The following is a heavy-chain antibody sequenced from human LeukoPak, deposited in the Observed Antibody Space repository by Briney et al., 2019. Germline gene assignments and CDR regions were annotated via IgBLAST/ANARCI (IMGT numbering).Heavy chain of an antibody. CDR1: GCSFTSYW. CDR2: IYPGDSDT. D-gene: IGHD4-17*01. V-gene: IGHV5-51*01. J-gene: IGHJ4*02. CDR3: ARRATVTTIASDY. Sequence: GESLQISCKGSGCSFTSYWIGWVRQMPGKGLEWMGIIYPGDSDTRYSPSFQGQVTISADKSISTAYPQWSSLKASDTAMYYCARRATVTTIASDYWGQGTLVTVSS.